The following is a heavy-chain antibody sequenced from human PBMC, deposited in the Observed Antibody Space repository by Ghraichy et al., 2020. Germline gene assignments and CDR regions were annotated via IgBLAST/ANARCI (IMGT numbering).Heavy chain of an antibody. CDR3: VRTFYNSPDN. J-gene: IGHJ4*02. V-gene: IGHV3-74*01. Sequence: GGSLRLSCAASGFTFSSYWMHWVRQAPGKGLVWVSRINTDGSSTTYADSVKGRFTISRDNAKNTLFLQMNSLRAEVTAVYYCVRTFYNSPDNWGQGTLVTVSS. CDR2: INTDGSST. D-gene: IGHD3-10*01. CDR1: GFTFSSYW.